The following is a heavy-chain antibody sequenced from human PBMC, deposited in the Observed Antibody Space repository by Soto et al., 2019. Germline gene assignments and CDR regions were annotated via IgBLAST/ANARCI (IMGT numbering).Heavy chain of an antibody. CDR1: GGSISSYY. Sequence: SETLSLTCAVSGGSISSYYWSWIRQPPGKGLEWIGYIYYSGSTNYNPSLKSRVTISVDTSKNQFSLKLTSVTAADTAVYYCARVYYDSSYGGMDVWGQGTTVTVSS. J-gene: IGHJ6*02. D-gene: IGHD3-22*01. V-gene: IGHV4-59*01. CDR3: ARVYYDSSYGGMDV. CDR2: IYYSGST.